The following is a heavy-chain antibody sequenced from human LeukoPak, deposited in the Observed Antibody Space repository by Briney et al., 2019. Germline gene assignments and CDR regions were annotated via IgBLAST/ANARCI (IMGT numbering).Heavy chain of an antibody. J-gene: IGHJ4*01. CDR3: ARDAQRGFDYSNSLEY. Sequence: GRSLRLSCAASGFIYSHCGMHWVRQAPGKGLEWVAVIWSDGSNRFYAGSVKGRFTISRDNSQNTLFLQMNSMRAEDTAMYYCARDAQRGFDYSNSLEYWGHGTLVTVSS. CDR1: GFIYSHCG. CDR2: IWSDGSNR. D-gene: IGHD4-11*01. V-gene: IGHV3-33*01.